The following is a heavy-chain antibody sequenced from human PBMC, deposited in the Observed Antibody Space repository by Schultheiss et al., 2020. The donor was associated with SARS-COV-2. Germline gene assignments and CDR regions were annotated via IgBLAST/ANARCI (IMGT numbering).Heavy chain of an antibody. CDR2: IYYSGST. CDR3: ARVNYGSLTLDY. Sequence: SETLSLTCTVSGGSISSSSYYWGWIRQPPGKGLEWIGYIYYSGSTYYNPSLKSLVTISVDTSKNQFSLKLSSVTAADTAVYYCARVNYGSLTLDYWGQGTLVTVSS. J-gene: IGHJ4*02. CDR1: GGSISSSSYY. V-gene: IGHV4-31*01. D-gene: IGHD4-17*01.